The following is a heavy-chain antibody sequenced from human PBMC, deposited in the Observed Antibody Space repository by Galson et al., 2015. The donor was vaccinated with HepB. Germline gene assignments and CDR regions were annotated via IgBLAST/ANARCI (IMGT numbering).Heavy chain of an antibody. CDR2: IRSKANSYAT. V-gene: IGHV3-73*01. Sequence: SLRLSCAASGFTFSGSAMHWVRQASGKGLEWVGRIRSKANSYATAYAASVKGRFTISRDDSKNTAYLQMNSLKTEDTAVYYCTVVVVAATQDYWGQGTLVTVSS. D-gene: IGHD2-15*01. CDR1: GFTFSGSA. CDR3: TVVVVAATQDY. J-gene: IGHJ4*02.